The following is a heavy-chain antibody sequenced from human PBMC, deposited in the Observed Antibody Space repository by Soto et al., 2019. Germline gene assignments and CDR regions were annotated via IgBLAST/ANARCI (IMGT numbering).Heavy chain of an antibody. V-gene: IGHV3-30*18. J-gene: IGHJ6*01. CDR3: TNTEPSRYGRDV. CDR2: ISYDGSKK. Sequence: QVQLVESGGGVVQPGRSLRLSCAASGFAFRSYAMHWVRQAPGKGLAGVADISYDGSKKDYADSVKGRFTISRDNSQNTLYLEMTGLRGEDTAVYYCTNTEPSRYGRDVWGQGTTVTVSS. CDR1: GFAFRSYA. D-gene: IGHD1-26*01.